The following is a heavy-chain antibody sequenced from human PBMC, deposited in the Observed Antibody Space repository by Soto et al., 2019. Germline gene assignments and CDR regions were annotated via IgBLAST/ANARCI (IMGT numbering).Heavy chain of an antibody. D-gene: IGHD2-8*01. Sequence: EVQLVESGGGLVKPGGSLRLSCAASGFTFSSYSMNWVRKAPGKGLEWVSAISSSSSYIYYADSVKGRFTISRDNAKNSLYLQMNSLRAEDTAVYYCARGRMVYAIQDPIFDYWGQGTLFTVSS. V-gene: IGHV3-21*01. J-gene: IGHJ4*02. CDR2: ISSSSSYI. CDR1: GFTFSSYS. CDR3: ARGRMVYAIQDPIFDY.